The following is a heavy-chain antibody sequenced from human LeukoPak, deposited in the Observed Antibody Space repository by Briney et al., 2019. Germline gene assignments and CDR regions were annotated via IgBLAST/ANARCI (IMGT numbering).Heavy chain of an antibody. J-gene: IGHJ4*02. CDR1: GGSISSYY. D-gene: IGHD6-13*01. V-gene: IGHV4-59*12. CDR2: IYYSGST. Sequence: SETLSLTCTVSGGSISSYYWSWIRQPPGKGLEWIGYIYYSGSTNYNPSLKSRVTISVDTSKNQFSLKLSSVTAADTAVYYCARDSSSWYLDYWGQGTLVTVSS. CDR3: ARDSSSWYLDY.